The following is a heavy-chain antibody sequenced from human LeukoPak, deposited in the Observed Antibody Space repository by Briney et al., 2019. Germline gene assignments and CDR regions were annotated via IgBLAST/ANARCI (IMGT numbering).Heavy chain of an antibody. J-gene: IGHJ4*02. CDR1: GFTFSRYW. V-gene: IGHV3-7*01. CDR3: ARVPDQGGKT. Sequence: GGSLRLSCVVSGFTFSRYWMSWVRQAPGKGLEWVANIKEDGSKKDYVDSVKGRFTISRDNAKNSLYLQMNSLRAEDTAVYYCARVPDQGGKTGGQGTLVTVSS. D-gene: IGHD1-1*01. CDR2: IKEDGSKK.